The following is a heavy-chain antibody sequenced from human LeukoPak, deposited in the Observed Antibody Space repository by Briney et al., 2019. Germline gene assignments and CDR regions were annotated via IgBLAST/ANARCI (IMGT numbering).Heavy chain of an antibody. J-gene: IGHJ4*02. V-gene: IGHV1-2*02. Sequence: GASVKVSCKTSGYSFTGYYIHWVRQAPGQGLEWMGWISPDSGDTSYAQKFQGRVTMTRDTSISAAYMELSRLTSDDTAVYYCAREDYGDSNNFEYWGQGTLVSVSS. CDR3: AREDYGDSNNFEY. CDR1: GYSFTGYY. CDR2: ISPDSGDT. D-gene: IGHD4-17*01.